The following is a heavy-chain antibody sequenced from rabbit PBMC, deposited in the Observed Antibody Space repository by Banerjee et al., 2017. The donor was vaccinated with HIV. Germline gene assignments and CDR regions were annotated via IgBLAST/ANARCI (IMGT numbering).Heavy chain of an antibody. V-gene: IGHV1S45*01. CDR1: GFSFSSSYW. CDR3: ARGITGAAGSNL. Sequence: QEQLEESGGDLVKPEGSLTLTCTASGFSFSSSYWICWVRQAPGKGLEWIGCIYTGDNNTYYASWAKGRFTISKTSSTTVTLQMTSLTAADTATYFCARGITGAAGSNLWGQGTLVTVS. CDR2: IYTGDNNT. J-gene: IGHJ4*01. D-gene: IGHD3-1*01.